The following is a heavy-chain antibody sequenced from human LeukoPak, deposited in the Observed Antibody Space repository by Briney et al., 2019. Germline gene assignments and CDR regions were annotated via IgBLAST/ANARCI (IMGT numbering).Heavy chain of an antibody. CDR1: GYTFNTFG. J-gene: IGHJ5*02. CDR2: ISGYNGDT. D-gene: IGHD4-17*01. CDR3: ARSGDGNWFDP. Sequence: ASVKVSCKASGYTFNTFGVAWVQQAPGQGLEWMGWISGYNGDTDYAANLQGRVTLTTDTSTNTAYMELRSLRSDDAAVYYCARSGDGNWFDPWGQGTLVTVSS. V-gene: IGHV1-18*01.